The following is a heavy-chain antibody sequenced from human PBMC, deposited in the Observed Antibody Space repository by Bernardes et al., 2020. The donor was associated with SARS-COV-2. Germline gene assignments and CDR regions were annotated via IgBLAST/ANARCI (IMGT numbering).Heavy chain of an antibody. CDR2: IGGSGSHV. D-gene: IGHD6-19*01. J-gene: IGHJ4*02. Sequence: GGSLRLSCEGSGFTFSSYTMNWVRQAPGKGLEWVSSIGGSGSHVFYADSVKGRFTLSRDNAKNSLFLQMDSLRAEDTAIYYCARDVPFSSFDYWGQGTLVTVSS. CDR1: GFTFSSYT. CDR3: ARDVPFSSFDY. V-gene: IGHV3-21*01.